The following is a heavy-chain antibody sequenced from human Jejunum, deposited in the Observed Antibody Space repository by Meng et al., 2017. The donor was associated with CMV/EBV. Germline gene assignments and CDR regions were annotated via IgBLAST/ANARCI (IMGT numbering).Heavy chain of an antibody. CDR3: ARLPAMATIYYFFDY. D-gene: IGHD5-24*01. CDR1: YTFPGNY. CDR2: INPNGGGT. J-gene: IGHJ4*02. Sequence: YTFPGNYLPWVRQAPGPGLEWMGWINPNGGGTNYAQTFQGRVTMTRDTSINTVYMNLSSLRSDDTAVYYCARLPAMATIYYFFDYWGQGTLVTVSS. V-gene: IGHV1-2*02.